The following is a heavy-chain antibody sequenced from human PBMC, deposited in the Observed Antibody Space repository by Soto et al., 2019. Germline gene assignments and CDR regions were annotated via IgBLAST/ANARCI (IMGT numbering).Heavy chain of an antibody. V-gene: IGHV3-23*01. CDR2: ISGSGGST. CDR1: GFTFSSYA. CDR3: AKGSSYTSGYFDS. Sequence: EVQLLESGGGLVQPGGSLRLSCAASGFTFSSYAMSWVRQAPGKGLEWVAPISGSGGSTYYADSVKGRFTISRDNAKNMLYLQMNSLRAEDTAVYYCAKGSSYTSGYFDSWGQGNLVTVSS. J-gene: IGHJ4*02. D-gene: IGHD6-19*01.